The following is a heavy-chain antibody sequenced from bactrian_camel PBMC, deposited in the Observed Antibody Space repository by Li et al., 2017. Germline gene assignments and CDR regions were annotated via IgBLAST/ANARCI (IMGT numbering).Heavy chain of an antibody. CDR2: VDSEGNT. V-gene: IGHV3S53*01. D-gene: IGHD5*01. CDR1: KRRYNC. Sequence: LVESGGGSVQAGGSLRLSCAAPKRRYNCLGWFRQAPGKEREGVAAVDSEGNTNYVETGKGRFTISQDKGKRTVYLEMNNLKPEDTAMYHCAAHFGLYYGLGYPNYWGQATQVTV. J-gene: IGHJ4*01. CDR3: AAHFGLYYGLGYPNY.